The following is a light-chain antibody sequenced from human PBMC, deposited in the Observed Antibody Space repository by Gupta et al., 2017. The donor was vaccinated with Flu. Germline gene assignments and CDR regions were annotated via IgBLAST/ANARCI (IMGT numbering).Light chain of an antibody. CDR3: LLYVNGVIGV. J-gene: IGLJ3*02. CDR2: STN. Sequence: QTVVTQEPSFSVSPGGTVTLTCGLSSGSVATSHYPCWYQQTPGQAPRTLISSTNTRSSGVPDRFSGSILENKAALTITGAQADDESVYYCLLYVNGVIGVFGGGTKLTVL. V-gene: IGLV8-61*01. CDR1: SGSVATSHY.